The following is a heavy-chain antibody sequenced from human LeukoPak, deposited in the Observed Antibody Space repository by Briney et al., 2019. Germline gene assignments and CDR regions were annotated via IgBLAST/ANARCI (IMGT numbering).Heavy chain of an antibody. Sequence: GETLRLSCAASGFTFSSYGMTWVRQAPGKGLEWVSGISGSGDNTWYADSVKGRFTISRDNAKNSLYLQMNSLRAEDTAVYYCARVFAVTTEAVDYWGQGTLVTVSS. CDR2: ISGSGDNT. CDR3: ARVFAVTTEAVDY. D-gene: IGHD4-17*01. CDR1: GFTFSSYG. V-gene: IGHV3-21*01. J-gene: IGHJ4*02.